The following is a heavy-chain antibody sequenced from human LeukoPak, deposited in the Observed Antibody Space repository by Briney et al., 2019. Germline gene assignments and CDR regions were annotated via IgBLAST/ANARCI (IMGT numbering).Heavy chain of an antibody. CDR2: ISAYNGNT. CDR3: ARGQGVGATRYYYYMDV. Sequence: ASVKVSCKASGYTFTSYGISWVRQAPGQGLEWMGWISAYNGNTNYAQKLQGRVTMTTDTSTSTAYMELRSLRSDDTAVYYCARGQGVGATRYYYYMDVWGKGTTVTVSS. V-gene: IGHV1-18*01. J-gene: IGHJ6*03. CDR1: GYTFTSYG. D-gene: IGHD1-26*01.